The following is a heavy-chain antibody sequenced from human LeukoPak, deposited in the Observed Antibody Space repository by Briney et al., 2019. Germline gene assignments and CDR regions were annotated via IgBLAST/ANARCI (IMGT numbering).Heavy chain of an antibody. D-gene: IGHD4/OR15-4a*01. CDR3: AREGGGDYGEGFDY. CDR1: GFTTFSNYS. CDR2: IGTRSTSM. J-gene: IGHJ4*02. Sequence: GGSLRLSCGASGFTTFSNYSMNWVRQAPGKGLEWVSCIGTRSTSMYYADSVRGRFSISRDNAKNSVYLQMNSLRAEDTAVYYCAREGGGDYGEGFDYWGQGTLVTVSS. V-gene: IGHV3-21*01.